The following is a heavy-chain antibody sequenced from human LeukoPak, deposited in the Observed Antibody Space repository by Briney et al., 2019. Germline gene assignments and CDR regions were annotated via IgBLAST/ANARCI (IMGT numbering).Heavy chain of an antibody. CDR2: ICHSGST. CDR3: ARGSYYGSGSYEPLGYFDY. D-gene: IGHD3-10*01. CDR1: GGSISSGGYS. Sequence: SQTLSLTCAVSGGSISSGGYSWSWIRQPPGKGLEWIGYICHSGSTYYNPSLKSRVTISVDRSKNQFSLKLSSVTAADTAVYYRARGSYYGSGSYEPLGYFDYWGQGTLVTVSS. J-gene: IGHJ4*02. V-gene: IGHV4-30-2*01.